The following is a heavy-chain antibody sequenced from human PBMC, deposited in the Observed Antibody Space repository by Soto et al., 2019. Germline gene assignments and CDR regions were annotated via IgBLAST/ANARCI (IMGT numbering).Heavy chain of an antibody. V-gene: IGHV5-10-1*01. Sequence: GESLKISCKGSGYSFTSYWISWVRQMPGKGLEWMGRIDPSDSYTNYSPSFQGHVTISADKSISTAYLQWSSLKASDTAMYYCATQGWICSGGSCYSEAAFFDYWGQGTLVTVS. J-gene: IGHJ4*02. CDR1: GYSFTSYW. CDR3: ATQGWICSGGSCYSEAAFFDY. CDR2: IDPSDSYT. D-gene: IGHD2-15*01.